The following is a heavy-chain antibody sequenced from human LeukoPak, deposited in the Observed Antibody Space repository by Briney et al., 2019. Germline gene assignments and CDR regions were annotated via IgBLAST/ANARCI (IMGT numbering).Heavy chain of an antibody. V-gene: IGHV3-23*01. J-gene: IGHJ2*01. CDR1: GFTFSNYA. CDR2: INGSGGRT. D-gene: IGHD3-9*01. Sequence: SGGSLRLSCAASGFTFSNYAMSWVRQAPGKGLEWVSDINGSGGRTYYADSVKGRFTISRDNAKNTLYLQMNSLRAEDTAVYYCARQYSDILTGYHRGELYWYFDLWGRGTLVTVSS. CDR3: ARQYSDILTGYHRGELYWYFDL.